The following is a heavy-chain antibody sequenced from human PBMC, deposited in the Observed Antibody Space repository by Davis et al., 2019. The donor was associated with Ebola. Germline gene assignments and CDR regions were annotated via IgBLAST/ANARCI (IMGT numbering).Heavy chain of an antibody. V-gene: IGHV3-30*18. CDR1: GFTFSSYG. D-gene: IGHD2-15*01. J-gene: IGHJ4*02. CDR3: AKARGYCSGGSCSTYYFDY. Sequence: GESLKISCAASGFTFSSYGMHWVRQAPGKGLEWVAIISYDGINKYYGDSVKGRFTISRDNSKNTLYLQMNSLRAEDTAVYYCAKARGYCSGGSCSTYYFDYWGQGTLVTVSS. CDR2: ISYDGINK.